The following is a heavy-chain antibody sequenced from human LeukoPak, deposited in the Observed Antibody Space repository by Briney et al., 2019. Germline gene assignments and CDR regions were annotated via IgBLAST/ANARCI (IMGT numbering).Heavy chain of an antibody. CDR2: VYTTGNT. CDR1: GGSITSYY. J-gene: IGHJ6*03. Sequence: SETLSLTCAVSGGSITSYYWRWLRQPPGKGLEGIGYVYTTGNTNYNPSLKARVTSSLYPSKNPFSLNLCSVTAADTAVYYCAKHDALFGAAHFYMDVWGKGTTVTVSS. D-gene: IGHD3-3*01. V-gene: IGHV4-4*09. CDR3: AKHDALFGAAHFYMDV.